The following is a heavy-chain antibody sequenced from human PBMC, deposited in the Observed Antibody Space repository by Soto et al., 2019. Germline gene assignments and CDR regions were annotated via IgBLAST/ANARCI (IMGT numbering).Heavy chain of an antibody. CDR3: AKDNCISTSCYRLYNWFDP. V-gene: IGHV3-30*18. J-gene: IGHJ5*02. CDR2: ISYDGSNK. CDR1: GFTFSSYG. D-gene: IGHD2-2*01. Sequence: QVQLVESGGGVVQPGRSLRLSCAASGFTFSSYGMHWVRQAPGKGLEWVAVISYDGSNKYYADSVKGRFTISRDNSKNTLYLQMNSLRAEDTAVYYCAKDNCISTSCYRLYNWFDPWGRGTLVTVSS.